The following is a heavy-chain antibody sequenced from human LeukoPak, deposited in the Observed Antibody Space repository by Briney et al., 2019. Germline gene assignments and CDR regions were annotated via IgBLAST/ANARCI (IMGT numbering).Heavy chain of an antibody. Sequence: GGSLRLSCAASGFTFSTYTMNWVRQAPGKGLEWVSSISSSSNNINCADSVKGRFTISRDNAMNSVHLQMNSLRAEDTAVYYCARGYQRPDYWGQGTLITVSS. J-gene: IGHJ4*02. D-gene: IGHD2-2*01. CDR2: ISSSSNNI. CDR1: GFTFSTYT. CDR3: ARGYQRPDY. V-gene: IGHV3-21*01.